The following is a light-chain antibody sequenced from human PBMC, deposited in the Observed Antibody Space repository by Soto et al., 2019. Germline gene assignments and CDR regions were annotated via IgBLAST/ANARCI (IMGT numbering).Light chain of an antibody. CDR1: QSISSW. V-gene: IGKV1-5*03. J-gene: IGKJ1*01. CDR2: KAS. Sequence: DIQMTQSPSTLSASVGDRVTITCRASQSISSWLAWYQQKPGTAPKLLIYKASTLQSGVPSRFSGSGSGTEFTLTISSLHSDYSAAYHCEQYNDNWPFCQEPKVDVK. CDR3: EQYNDNWP.